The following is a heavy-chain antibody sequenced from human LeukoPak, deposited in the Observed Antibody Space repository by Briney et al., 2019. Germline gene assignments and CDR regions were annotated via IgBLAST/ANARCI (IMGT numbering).Heavy chain of an antibody. J-gene: IGHJ5*02. V-gene: IGHV4-34*01. D-gene: IGHD6-19*01. Sequence: SETLSLTCAVHGGSFSGYYWSWIRQPPGKGLEWSGEINHSGSTIYNPSLKSRVTISLDTSKNQFSLKLSSVTAADTAVYYCARGRGIAVAAWFDPWGEGTRVSVSS. CDR1: GGSFSGYY. CDR2: INHSGST. CDR3: ARGRGIAVAAWFDP.